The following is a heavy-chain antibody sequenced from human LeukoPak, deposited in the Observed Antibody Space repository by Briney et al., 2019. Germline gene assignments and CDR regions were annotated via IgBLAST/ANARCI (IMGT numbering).Heavy chain of an antibody. Sequence: GGSLRLSCAASGLTFTNYAMTWVRQAPGRGLEWVSTISRTGGSAYYADSVKGRFTISRDTASDTVNLQMNSLRAEDTAVYYCARDVEVCRIGACYWTTFDCWGQGTLVTVSS. V-gene: IGHV3-23*01. D-gene: IGHD2-21*02. CDR2: ISRTGGSA. CDR3: ARDVEVCRIGACYWTTFDC. J-gene: IGHJ4*02. CDR1: GLTFTNYA.